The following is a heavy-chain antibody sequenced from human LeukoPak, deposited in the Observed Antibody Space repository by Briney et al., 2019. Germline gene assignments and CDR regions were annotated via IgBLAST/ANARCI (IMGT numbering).Heavy chain of an antibody. CDR3: ARDVYDFWSGYYTGGYYFDY. J-gene: IGHJ4*02. Sequence: ASVKVSCKASGYTFTSYGISWVRQAPGQGLEWMGWISAYNGNTNYAQKLQGRVTMTTDTSTSTAYMELRSLRSDDTAVYYCARDVYDFWSGYYTGGYYFDYWGQGTLVTVSS. V-gene: IGHV1-18*01. CDR1: GYTFTSYG. D-gene: IGHD3-3*01. CDR2: ISAYNGNT.